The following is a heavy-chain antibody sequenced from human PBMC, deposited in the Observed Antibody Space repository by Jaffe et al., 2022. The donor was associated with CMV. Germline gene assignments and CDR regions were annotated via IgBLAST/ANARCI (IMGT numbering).Heavy chain of an antibody. CDR3: AHTYDYVWGSYLLFDY. CDR1: GFSLSTSGVG. Sequence: QITLKESGPTLVKPTQTLTLTCTFSGFSLSTSGVGVGWIRQPPGKALEWLALIYWDDDKRYSPSLKSRLTITKDTSKNQVVLTMTNMDPVDTATYYCAHTYDYVWGSYLLFDYWGQGTLVTVSS. V-gene: IGHV2-5*02. D-gene: IGHD3-16*01. J-gene: IGHJ4*02. CDR2: IYWDDDK.